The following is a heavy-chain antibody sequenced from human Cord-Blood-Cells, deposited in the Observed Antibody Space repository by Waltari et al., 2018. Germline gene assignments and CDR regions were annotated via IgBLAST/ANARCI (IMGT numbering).Heavy chain of an antibody. CDR3: ATVVPNYDSSGLDI. CDR1: GYTLTELS. D-gene: IGHD3-22*01. Sequence: QVQLVQSGAEVKKPGASVKVSCKVSGYTLTELSMHWVRQAPGKGLGWMGGFYPEDGETIYAQKFQGRVTMTEDTSTDTAYMELSSLRSEDTAVYYCATVVPNYDSSGLDIWGQGTMVTVSS. J-gene: IGHJ3*02. CDR2: FYPEDGET. V-gene: IGHV1-24*01.